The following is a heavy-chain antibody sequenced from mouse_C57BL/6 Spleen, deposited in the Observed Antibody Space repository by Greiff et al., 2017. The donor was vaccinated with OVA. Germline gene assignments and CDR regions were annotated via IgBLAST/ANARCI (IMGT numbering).Heavy chain of an antibody. J-gene: IGHJ3*01. CDR2: IYPRSGNT. CDR1: GYTFTSYG. D-gene: IGHD1-1*01. CDR3: AREGGSSEAWFAY. V-gene: IGHV1-81*01. Sequence: QVQLQQSGAELARPGASVKLSCKASGYTFTSYGISWVKQRTGQGLEWIGEIYPRSGNTYYNEKFKGKATLTADKSSSTAYMELRSLTSEDSAVYFWAREGGSSEAWFAYWGQGTLVTVSA.